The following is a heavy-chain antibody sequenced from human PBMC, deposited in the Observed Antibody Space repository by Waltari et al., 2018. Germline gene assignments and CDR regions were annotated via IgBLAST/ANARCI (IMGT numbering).Heavy chain of an antibody. CDR3: ARETGTGTGNFDY. V-gene: IGHV1-69*01. D-gene: IGHD1-7*01. Sequence: VQLVQSGAEVKKPGESLKISCKGSGYSFTSYWIGWVRQMPGKGLEWMGGIIPIFGTANYAQKFQGRVTITADESTSTAYMELSSLRSEDTAVYYCARETGTGTGNFDYWGQGTLVTVSS. CDR2: IIPIFGTA. CDR1: GYSFTSYW. J-gene: IGHJ4*02.